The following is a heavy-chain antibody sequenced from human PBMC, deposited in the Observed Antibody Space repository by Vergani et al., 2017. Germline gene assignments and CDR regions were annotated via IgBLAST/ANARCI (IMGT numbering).Heavy chain of an antibody. CDR1: GYTFTSYG. D-gene: IGHD5-18*01. Sequence: QVQLVQSGAEVKKPGASVKVSCKASGYTFTSYGISWVRQAPGQGLEWMGRIIPIFGTANYAQKFQGRVTITADESTSTAYMELSSLRSEDTAVYYCARGGYSYGYGPYYFDYWGQGTLVTVSS. J-gene: IGHJ4*02. CDR3: ARGGYSYGYGPYYFDY. CDR2: IIPIFGTA. V-gene: IGHV1-69*13.